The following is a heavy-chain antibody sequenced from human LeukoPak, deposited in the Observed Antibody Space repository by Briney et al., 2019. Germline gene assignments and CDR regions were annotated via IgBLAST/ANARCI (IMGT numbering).Heavy chain of an antibody. D-gene: IGHD1-1*01. CDR2: IKEDGSEK. Sequence: GGSLRLSCAASGFTFSRSWMGWVRQAPGKGLEWVANIKEDGSEKNYVDSVKGRFTISRDNTKNSLFLQMNSLRVEDTAVYYCARDAGWNRFDYWGQGTLVTVSS. J-gene: IGHJ4*02. V-gene: IGHV3-7*01. CDR3: ARDAGWNRFDY. CDR1: GFTFSRSW.